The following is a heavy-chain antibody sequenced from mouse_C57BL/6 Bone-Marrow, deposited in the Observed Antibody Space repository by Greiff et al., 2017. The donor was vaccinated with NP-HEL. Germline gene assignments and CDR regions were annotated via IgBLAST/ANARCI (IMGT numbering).Heavy chain of an antibody. D-gene: IGHD2-4*01. CDR2: IDPSDSYT. CDR1: GYTFTSYW. V-gene: IGHV1-50*01. J-gene: IGHJ4*01. CDR3: ARDDYDVSMDY. Sequence: QVQLQQPGAELVKPGASVKLSCKASGYTFTSYWMQWVKQRPGQGLEWIGEIDPSDSYTNYNQKFKGKATLTVDTSSSTAYMQLSSLTSEDSAVYYCARDDYDVSMDYWGQGTSVTVSS.